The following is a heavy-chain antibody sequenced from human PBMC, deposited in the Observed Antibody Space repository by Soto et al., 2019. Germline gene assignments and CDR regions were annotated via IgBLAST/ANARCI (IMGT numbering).Heavy chain of an antibody. J-gene: IGHJ6*02. D-gene: IGHD3-22*01. CDR3: ARDTYYDSSGYTEPPYGMDV. CDR1: GYTFTSYA. CDR2: INAGNGNT. V-gene: IGHV1-3*01. Sequence: ASVKVSCKASGYTFTSYAMHWVRQAPGQRLEWMGWINAGNGNTKYSQKFQGRVTITRDTSASTAYMELSSLRSEDTAVYYCARDTYYDSSGYTEPPYGMDVWGQGTTVTVSS.